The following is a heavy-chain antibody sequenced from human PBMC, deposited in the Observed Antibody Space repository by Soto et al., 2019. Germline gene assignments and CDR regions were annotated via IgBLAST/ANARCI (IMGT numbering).Heavy chain of an antibody. D-gene: IGHD2-2*01. J-gene: IGHJ6*03. Sequence: GGSLRLSCAASGFTFSSYAMSWVRQAPGKGLEWVSAISGSGGSTYYADTVKGRFTSSRDNSKNTLYLQMNSLGAEDTAVYYCAKNAVVVPADMDVWGKGTTVTVSS. CDR2: ISGSGGST. CDR3: AKNAVVVPADMDV. CDR1: GFTFSSYA. V-gene: IGHV3-23*01.